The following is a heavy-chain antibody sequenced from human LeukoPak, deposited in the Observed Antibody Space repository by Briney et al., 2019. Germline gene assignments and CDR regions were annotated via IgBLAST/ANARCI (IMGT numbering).Heavy chain of an antibody. J-gene: IGHJ3*02. CDR3: ARGLLPGGSYYGSDAFDI. D-gene: IGHD1-26*01. Sequence: GGSLRLSCAASGFTFSSYGMHWVRQAPGKGLEWVAVIWYDGSNKYYADSVKGRFTISRDNSKNTLYLQMNSLRAEDTAVYYCARGLLPGGSYYGSDAFDIWGQGTMVTVSS. CDR2: IWYDGSNK. CDR1: GFTFSSYG. V-gene: IGHV3-33*01.